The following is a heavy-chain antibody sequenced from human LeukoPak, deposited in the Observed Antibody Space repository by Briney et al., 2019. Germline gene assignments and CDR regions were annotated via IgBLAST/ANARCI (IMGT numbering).Heavy chain of an antibody. CDR1: GGSFSGYY. CDR2: INHSGST. CDR3: QQLFYDSSGYPFDY. V-gene: IGHV4-34*01. D-gene: IGHD3-22*01. J-gene: IGHJ4*02. Sequence: SETLSLTCAVYGGSFSGYYWSWLRQPPGKGLEWIGEINHSGSTNYNPSLKSRVTISVDTSKNQFSLKLSSVTAADTAVYYCQQLFYDSSGYPFDYWGQGTLVTVSS.